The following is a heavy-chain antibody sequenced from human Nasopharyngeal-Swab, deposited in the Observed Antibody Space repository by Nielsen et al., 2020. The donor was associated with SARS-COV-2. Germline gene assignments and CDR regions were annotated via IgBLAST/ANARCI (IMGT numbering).Heavy chain of an antibody. CDR3: ARGWNYYDSSGYYRGYFDL. Sequence: WIRQPPGKGLVWVSRIYSDGSSTSYADSVKGRFTISRDNAKNTLYLQMNSLRAEDTAVYYCARGWNYYDSSGYYRGYFDLWGRGTLVTVSS. V-gene: IGHV3-74*01. J-gene: IGHJ2*01. CDR2: IYSDGSST. D-gene: IGHD3-22*01.